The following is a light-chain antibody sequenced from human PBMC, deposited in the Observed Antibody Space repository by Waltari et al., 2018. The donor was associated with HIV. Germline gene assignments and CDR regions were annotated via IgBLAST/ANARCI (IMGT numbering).Light chain of an antibody. Sequence: QSALTQPASVSGSPGQSITISCTGTSSDTGNYNLVSWYQLYPGKAPKLIIYEDNKRPSGVSNRFSGSNSADTASLTISVLQAEDEADYYCCAYAGGPEFGGGTKLTVL. V-gene: IGLV2-23*01. CDR2: EDN. J-gene: IGLJ2*01. CDR3: CAYAGGPE. CDR1: SSDTGNYNL.